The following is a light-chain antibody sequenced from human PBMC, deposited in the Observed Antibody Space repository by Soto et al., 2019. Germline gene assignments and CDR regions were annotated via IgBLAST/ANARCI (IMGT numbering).Light chain of an antibody. CDR1: QGIRDY. J-gene: IGKJ2*01. CDR2: AAS. CDR3: HQVNSYPHT. Sequence: IQLTQSPSSLSASVGDRVTITCRASQGIRDYLGWYQQKPGKAPKLLIYAASRLQSGVPSRFSGSGFGTDFTLTISGLQHEDFATYYCHQVNSYPHTLGQGTKLEIK. V-gene: IGKV1-9*01.